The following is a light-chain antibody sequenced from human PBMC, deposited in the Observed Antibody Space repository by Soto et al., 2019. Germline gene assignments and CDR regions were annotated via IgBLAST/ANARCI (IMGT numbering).Light chain of an antibody. CDR1: QSVSSN. CDR3: QQFHRWPVT. J-gene: IGKJ4*01. CDR2: GAS. V-gene: IGKV3-15*01. Sequence: IMMTQSPATLSVSPGEGATLSCRASQSVSSNLAWYQHKPGQAPRLLISGASTRATGIPARFSGSGSGTEFTLTISSLQSEDVAVYYCQQFHRWPVTFGGGAKVEI.